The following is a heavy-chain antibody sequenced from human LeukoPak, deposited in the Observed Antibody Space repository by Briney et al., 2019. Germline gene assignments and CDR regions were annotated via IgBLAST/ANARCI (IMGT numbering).Heavy chain of an antibody. D-gene: IGHD1-1*01. J-gene: IGHJ5*02. V-gene: IGHV3-23*01. CDR3: VREGGSCAALCVKTTWFHP. Sequence: GGSLRLSCAASGFPFSIHAMSWVRQPPGKGLEWVAAISNGKTYYSDYVRGRFAISRADSTNTVYLPRHSLRDADTAPYNCVREGGSCAALCVKTTWFHPWGQGTLVTVSS. CDR1: GFPFSIHA. CDR2: ISNGKT.